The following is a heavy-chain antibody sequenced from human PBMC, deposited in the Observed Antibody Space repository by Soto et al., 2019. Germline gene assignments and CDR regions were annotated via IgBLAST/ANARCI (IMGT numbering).Heavy chain of an antibody. CDR3: ARDFLVAGRYYYYYYGMDV. D-gene: IGHD6-19*01. V-gene: IGHV4-59*01. Sequence: ETLSLTCTVSGGSISSYYWSWIRQPPGKGLEWIGYIYYSGSTNYNPSLKSRVTISVDTSKNQFSLKLSSVTAADTAVYYCARDFLVAGRYYYYYYGMDVWGQGTTVTVSS. CDR1: GGSISSYY. J-gene: IGHJ6*02. CDR2: IYYSGST.